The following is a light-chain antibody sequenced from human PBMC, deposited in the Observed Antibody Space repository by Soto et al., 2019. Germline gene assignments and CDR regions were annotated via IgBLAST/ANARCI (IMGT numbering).Light chain of an antibody. Sequence: QSALTQPASVSGSPGQSITISCTGTSSDVGAYNYVSWYQQHPGKAPKLMIYEVSNRPSGVSNRFSGSKSGNTASLTISRLQAEDEADYYSSSYTRSTTYVFGTGTKVTVL. J-gene: IGLJ1*01. CDR1: SSDVGAYNY. CDR2: EVS. CDR3: SSYTRSTTYV. V-gene: IGLV2-14*01.